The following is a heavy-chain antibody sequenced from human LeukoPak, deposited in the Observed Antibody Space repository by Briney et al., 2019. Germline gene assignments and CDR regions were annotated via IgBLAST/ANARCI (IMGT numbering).Heavy chain of an antibody. J-gene: IGHJ4*02. D-gene: IGHD2-2*02. V-gene: IGHV4-34*01. CDR1: GGSFSSYY. CDR3: ARVVVVPAAIPFDY. Sequence: KPSETLSLTCAVYGGSFSSYYWSWIRQPPGKGLEWIGEINHSGSTNYNPSLKSRVTISVDTSKNQFSLKLSSVTAADTAVYYCARVVVVPAAIPFDYWGQGTLVTVSS. CDR2: INHSGST.